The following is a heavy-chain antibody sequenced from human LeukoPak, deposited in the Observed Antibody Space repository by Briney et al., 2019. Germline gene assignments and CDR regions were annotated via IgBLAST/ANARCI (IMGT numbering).Heavy chain of an antibody. Sequence: PGGSLRLSCAASGFTVTSNHMIWVRQALRKGLEWVSVIYTGNSTYYADSVRGRVTISRDNSKNTLYLQMNSLRADDSAVYFCARGVPLQFGGQGTLVTVSS. V-gene: IGHV3-53*01. CDR1: GFTVTSNH. J-gene: IGHJ4*02. CDR3: ARGVPLQF. CDR2: IYTGNST. D-gene: IGHD3-16*01.